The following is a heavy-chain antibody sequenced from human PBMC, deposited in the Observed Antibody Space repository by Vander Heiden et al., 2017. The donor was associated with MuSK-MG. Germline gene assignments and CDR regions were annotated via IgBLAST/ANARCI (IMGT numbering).Heavy chain of an antibody. Sequence: EVQRLESGGGLVQPWGSLRLSCPPSGFTFRSYAMGWVRQAPGKGLEWVSAISGRGGSTYYVDSVKGRFTISRDNSKNTLYLQMNSLRAEDTAVYYCAKVIAAAGTFDYWGQGTLVTVSS. D-gene: IGHD6-13*01. CDR3: AKVIAAAGTFDY. V-gene: IGHV3-23*01. CDR2: ISGRGGST. J-gene: IGHJ4*02. CDR1: GFTFRSYA.